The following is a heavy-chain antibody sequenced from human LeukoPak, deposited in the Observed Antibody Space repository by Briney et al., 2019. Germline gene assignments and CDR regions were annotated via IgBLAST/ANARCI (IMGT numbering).Heavy chain of an antibody. Sequence: PGGSLRLSCAASGFTFSSYGMHWVRQAPGKGLEWVAFIRYDGSNKYYADSVKGRFTFSRDNSKITLYLQMNSLRAEDTAVYYCAKVFHRWGVWGSYRPYYFDYWGQGTLVTVSS. CDR3: AKVFHRWGVWGSYRPYYFDY. D-gene: IGHD3-16*02. CDR1: GFTFSSYG. CDR2: IRYDGSNK. J-gene: IGHJ4*02. V-gene: IGHV3-30*02.